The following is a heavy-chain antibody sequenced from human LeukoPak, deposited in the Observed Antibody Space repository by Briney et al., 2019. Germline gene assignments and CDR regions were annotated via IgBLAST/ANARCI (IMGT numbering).Heavy chain of an antibody. D-gene: IGHD6-13*01. J-gene: IGHJ4*02. Sequence: GGSLRPSCAASGFTFSSYAMSWVRQAPGKGLEWVSAISRSGGSTYYADSVKGRFTISRDNSKNTLYLQMNSLRAEDTAVYYCAKDIGEAAAGTGLVIDYWGQGTLVTVSS. V-gene: IGHV3-23*01. CDR2: ISRSGGST. CDR1: GFTFSSYA. CDR3: AKDIGEAAAGTGLVIDY.